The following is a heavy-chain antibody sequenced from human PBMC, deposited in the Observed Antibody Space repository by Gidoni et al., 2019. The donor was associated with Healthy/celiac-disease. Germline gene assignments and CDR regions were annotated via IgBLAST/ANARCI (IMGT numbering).Heavy chain of an antibody. Sequence: QVQLVESGGGVVQPGRSLRLSCAASGVTFSTYGMPWVRQAPGKGLEWVAVTSYDGSKKYYADSVKGRFTISRDNSKTTLHLQMNSLRPEDTAVYYCARERRQWLVRGETIDYWGQGILVTVSS. J-gene: IGHJ4*02. CDR3: ARERRQWLVRGETIDY. CDR2: TSYDGSKK. CDR1: GVTFSTYG. D-gene: IGHD6-19*01. V-gene: IGHV3-30*19.